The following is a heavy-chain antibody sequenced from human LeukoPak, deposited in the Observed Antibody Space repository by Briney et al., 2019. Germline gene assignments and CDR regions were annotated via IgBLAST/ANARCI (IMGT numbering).Heavy chain of an antibody. J-gene: IGHJ3*02. V-gene: IGHV4-4*02. Sequence: GSLRLSCAASGFTFSNTWMSWVRQAPGKGLEWIGSIYYSGSTYYNPSLKSRVTISVDTSRNQFSLKLNSVTAADTAVYYCAKSNGYGLVDIWGQGTMVTVSS. CDR2: IYYSGST. CDR3: AKSNGYGLVDI. D-gene: IGHD3-10*01. CDR1: GFTFSNTW.